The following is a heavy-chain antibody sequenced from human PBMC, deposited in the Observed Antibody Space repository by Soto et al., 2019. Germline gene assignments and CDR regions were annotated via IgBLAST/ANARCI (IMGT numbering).Heavy chain of an antibody. CDR3: ARPKGSYSSGYYYFDY. D-gene: IGHD6-19*01. V-gene: IGHV1-24*01. J-gene: IGHJ4*02. CDR2: FDPEDGET. Sequence: ASVKVSCKVSGYTLTELSMHWVRQAPGKGLEWMGGFDPEDGETIYAQKFQGRVTMTEDTSTDTAYMELSSLRSEDTAVYYCARPKGSYSSGYYYFDYWGQGTLVTVSS. CDR1: GYTLTELS.